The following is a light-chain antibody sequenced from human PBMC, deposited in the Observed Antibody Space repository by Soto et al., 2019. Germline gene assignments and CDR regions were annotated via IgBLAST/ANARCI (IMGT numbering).Light chain of an antibody. CDR3: QQHGTSPIT. Sequence: EIVLTQSPGTLSLSPGERATLSCRASQSVSSSYLAWYQQKPGQAPRLLIHDSSDRATGIPARFSGSGSGTDFTLTISRLEPEDFAVYYCQQHGTSPITFGQGTRLEIK. CDR1: QSVSSSY. J-gene: IGKJ5*01. CDR2: DSS. V-gene: IGKV3-20*01.